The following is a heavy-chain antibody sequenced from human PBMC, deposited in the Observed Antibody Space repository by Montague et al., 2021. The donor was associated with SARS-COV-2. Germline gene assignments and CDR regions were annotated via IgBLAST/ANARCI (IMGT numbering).Heavy chain of an antibody. V-gene: IGHV4-4*02. CDR2: IYHSGST. CDR3: ARDRRSWFPPYYYGMDV. D-gene: IGHD6-13*01. CDR1: GGSISSSNW. Sequence: SETLSLTCAVSGGSISSSNWWSWVRQPPGKGLEWIGGIYHSGSTNYNPSLKSRVTISVDKSKNQFSLKLSSVTAADTAVYYSARDRRSWFPPYYYGMDVWGQGTTVTVSS. J-gene: IGHJ6*02.